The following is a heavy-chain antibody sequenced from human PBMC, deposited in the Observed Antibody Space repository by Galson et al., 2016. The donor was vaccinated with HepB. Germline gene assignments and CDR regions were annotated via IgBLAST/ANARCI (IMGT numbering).Heavy chain of an antibody. D-gene: IGHD3-9*01. CDR1: GFTFNVYG. V-gene: IGHV3-30*18. Sequence: SLRLSCAASGFTFNVYGMHWVRQAPGKGLEWVASISHDGRNSYHVDPVKGRFPISGDNFKSTLYLEMNSMRGEDTAIYCCAKGDYDVLRYSDHWGQGTLVTISS. CDR3: AKGDYDVLRYSDH. CDR2: ISHDGRNS. J-gene: IGHJ4*02.